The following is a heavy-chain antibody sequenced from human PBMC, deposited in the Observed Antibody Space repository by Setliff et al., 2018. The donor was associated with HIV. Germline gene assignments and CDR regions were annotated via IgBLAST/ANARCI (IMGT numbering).Heavy chain of an antibody. V-gene: IGHV3-48*01. Sequence: GGSLRLSCAASGFTFSSDSMNWVRQAPGKGLEWVSYISSSSSTIYYADSVKGRFTISRYNAKNSLYLQMNSLRAEYTAMYYCARWRWQPSEFYYWGQGALVTVSS. J-gene: IGHJ4*02. D-gene: IGHD3-3*01. CDR1: GFTFSSDS. CDR3: ARWRWQPSEFYY. CDR2: ISSSSSTI.